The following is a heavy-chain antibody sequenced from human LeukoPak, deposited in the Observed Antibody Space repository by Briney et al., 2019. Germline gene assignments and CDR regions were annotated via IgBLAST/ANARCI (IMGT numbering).Heavy chain of an antibody. D-gene: IGHD1-1*01. CDR3: ARDRGNNWNDVRWFDP. CDR1: GYSFSSGYY. J-gene: IGHJ5*02. Sequence: PSETLSLTCAVSGYSFSSGYYWGWIRQPPGKGLEWIGSIYHSGSTYYNPSLKSRVTISVDTSKNQFSLKLSSVTAADTAVYYCARDRGNNWNDVRWFDPWGQGTLVTVSS. V-gene: IGHV4-38-2*02. CDR2: IYHSGST.